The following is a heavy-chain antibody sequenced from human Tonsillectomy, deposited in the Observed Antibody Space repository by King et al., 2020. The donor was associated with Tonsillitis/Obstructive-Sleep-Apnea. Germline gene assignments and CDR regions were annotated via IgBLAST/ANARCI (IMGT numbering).Heavy chain of an antibody. J-gene: IGHJ5*02. CDR2: IKQDGSEK. CDR3: ARDDPDYHGSGSYPRFDP. V-gene: IGHV3-7*01. D-gene: IGHD3-10*01. Sequence: VQLVESGGGLVQPGGSLRLSCATSGFTFRSDWMSWVRQAPGKGLEWVANIKQDGSEKYYVDSVKGRFTISRDNAKNSLYLQMNSLRVEDTAVYYCARDDPDYHGSGSYPRFDPWGQGTLVTVYS. CDR1: GFTFRSDW.